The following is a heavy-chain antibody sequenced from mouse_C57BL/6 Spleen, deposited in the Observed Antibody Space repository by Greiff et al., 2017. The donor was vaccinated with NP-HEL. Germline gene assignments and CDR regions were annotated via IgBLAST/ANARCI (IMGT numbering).Heavy chain of an antibody. CDR3: ARNRRNCDV. V-gene: IGHV5-4*01. CDR1: GFTFSSYA. CDR2: ISDGGSYT. J-gene: IGHJ1*03. Sequence: EVQRVESGGGLVKPGGSLKLSCAASGFTFSSYAMSWVRQTPEKRLEWVATISDGGSYTYYPDNVKGRFTISRDNAKNNLYLQMSHLKSEDTAMYYCARNRRNCDVWGTGTTVTVSS.